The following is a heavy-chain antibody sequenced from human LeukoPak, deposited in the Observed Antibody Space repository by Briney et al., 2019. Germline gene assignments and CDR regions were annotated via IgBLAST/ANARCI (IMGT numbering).Heavy chain of an antibody. CDR3: ARGLDVFDSSGYYSYADL. J-gene: IGHJ5*02. D-gene: IGHD3-22*01. V-gene: IGHV3-30*04. CDR1: GFTFSSSA. Sequence: GGSLRLSCAASGFTFSSSALHWVRQAAGKGVEWVAVTSYDGSSKFYADSVKGRFTISRDNSNNTLWLQMNNVRTEDTAMYFCARGLDVFDSSGYYSYADLWGQGTLVTVSS. CDR2: TSYDGSSK.